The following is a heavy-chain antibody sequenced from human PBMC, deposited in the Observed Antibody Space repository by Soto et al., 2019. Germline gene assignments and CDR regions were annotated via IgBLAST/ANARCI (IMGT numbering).Heavy chain of an antibody. CDR2: IYYSGST. Sequence: SETLSLTCTVSGGSISSSSYYWGWIRQPPGKGLEWIGSIYYSGSTYYNTSLKNRVTISVDTSKNQFSLKLSSVTAADTAVYYCARRVAVDYYYGMDVWGQGTTVTVS. J-gene: IGHJ6*02. CDR1: GGSISSSSYY. V-gene: IGHV4-39*01. CDR3: ARRVAVDYYYGMDV. D-gene: IGHD6-19*01.